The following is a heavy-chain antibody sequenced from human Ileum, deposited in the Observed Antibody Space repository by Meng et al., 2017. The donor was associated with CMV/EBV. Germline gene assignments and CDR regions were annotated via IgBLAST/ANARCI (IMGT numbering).Heavy chain of an antibody. V-gene: IGHV4-38-2*02. CDR1: GYSISSGYY. CDR2: IYHSGST. Sequence: SETLSLTCTVSGYSISSGYYWGWIRQPPGKGLEWIGSIYHSGSTYYNPSLKSRVTISVDTSKNQFSLKLSSVTAADTAVYYCARITMVRGVIRGMDVWGQGTTVTVSS. J-gene: IGHJ6*02. D-gene: IGHD3-10*01. CDR3: ARITMVRGVIRGMDV.